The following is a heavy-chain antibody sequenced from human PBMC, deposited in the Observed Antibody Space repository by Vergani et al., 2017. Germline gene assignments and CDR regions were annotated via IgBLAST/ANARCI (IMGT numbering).Heavy chain of an antibody. CDR2: IKNTGDST. J-gene: IGHJ5*02. CDR3: AGITMVRGAVGGFDP. D-gene: IGHD3-10*01. Sequence: EVQLLQSEGAVVQPGGSLRLSCVASGFTVSSHAMSWVRQGHGQGLEWVSSIKNTGDSTHYADSVKGRFTISRDNSKNTLYLQMNSLRAEDTAVYYCAGITMVRGAVGGFDPWGQGTLVTVSS. CDR1: GFTVSSHA. V-gene: IGHV3-23*01.